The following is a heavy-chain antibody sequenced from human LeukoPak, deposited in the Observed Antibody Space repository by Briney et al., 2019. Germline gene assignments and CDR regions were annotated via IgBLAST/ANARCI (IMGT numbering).Heavy chain of an antibody. CDR3: ARDLIVVVPAAPSEYYYYGMDV. Sequence: PSETLSLTCTVSGGSISSYYWSWIRQPPGKGLEWIGYIYYSGSTNYNPSLKSRATISVDTSKNQFSLKLSSVTAADTAVYYCARDLIVVVPAAPSEYYYYGMDVWGQGTTVTVSS. D-gene: IGHD2-2*01. J-gene: IGHJ6*02. CDR2: IYYSGST. V-gene: IGHV4-59*01. CDR1: GGSISSYY.